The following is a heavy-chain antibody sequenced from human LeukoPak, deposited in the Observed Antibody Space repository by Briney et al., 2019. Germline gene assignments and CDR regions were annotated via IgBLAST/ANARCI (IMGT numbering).Heavy chain of an antibody. CDR1: GYTFTHHG. CDR2: ISCYNGDT. J-gene: IGHJ2*01. CDR3: ARDPSNTSGWYQYFDA. V-gene: IGHV1-18*01. Sequence: ASVKVSCKASGYTFTHHGIAWVRHAPGQGLEWLGWISCYNGDTIYAQNLQGRVTLTTEKSTSTVYIELRSLSSDDTAVYYCARDPSNTSGWYQYFDAWGRGTLVSVSS. D-gene: IGHD6-19*01.